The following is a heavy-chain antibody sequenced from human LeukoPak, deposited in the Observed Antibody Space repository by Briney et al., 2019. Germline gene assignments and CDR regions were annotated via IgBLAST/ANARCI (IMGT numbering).Heavy chain of an antibody. J-gene: IGHJ4*02. V-gene: IGHV7-4-1*02. D-gene: IGHD3-22*01. CDR2: INTNTRNP. Sequence: GASVKVSCRAFGYIFTNYAMNWVRQAPGQGLEWMGWINTNTRNPTYAQGFTGRFVFSLDTSVSTTYLQISSLQVEDTAVYFCARAGYYYDGSGYLGPDTDYWGQGTLVTVSS. CDR3: ARAGYYYDGSGYLGPDTDY. CDR1: GYIFTNYA.